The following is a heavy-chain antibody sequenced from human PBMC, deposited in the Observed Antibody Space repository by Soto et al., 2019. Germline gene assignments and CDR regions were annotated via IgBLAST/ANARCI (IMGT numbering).Heavy chain of an antibody. CDR3: ARVGPYYYYYYMDV. Sequence: PGGSLRLSCAASGFTFSSYWMSWVRQAPGKGLEWVANIKQDGSEKYYVDSVKGRFTISRDNAKNSLYLQMNSLRAEDTAVYYCARVGPYYYYYYMDVWGKGTTVTVSS. CDR2: IKQDGSEK. J-gene: IGHJ6*03. V-gene: IGHV3-7*01. CDR1: GFTFSSYW.